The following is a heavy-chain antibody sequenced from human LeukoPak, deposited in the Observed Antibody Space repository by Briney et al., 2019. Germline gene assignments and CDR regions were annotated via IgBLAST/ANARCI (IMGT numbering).Heavy chain of an antibody. CDR1: GYTFTGYY. D-gene: IGHD2-21*01. CDR2: INPNTGDT. Sequence: ASVRVSCKASGYTFTGYYMHWVRQAPGQGLEWMGWINPNTGDTNYAQKFQGRVTMTRDTSTTTVYMEISRLTSDDTALFYCAVAPGDYWGQGTLVTVSS. CDR3: AVAPGDY. V-gene: IGHV1-2*02. J-gene: IGHJ4*02.